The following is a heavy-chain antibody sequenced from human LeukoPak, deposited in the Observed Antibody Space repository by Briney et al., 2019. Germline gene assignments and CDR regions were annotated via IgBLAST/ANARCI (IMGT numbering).Heavy chain of an antibody. CDR2: ISSSSSYI. V-gene: IGHV3-21*01. D-gene: IGHD6-13*01. CDR1: GFTFSSYS. J-gene: IGHJ4*02. CDR3: AREPLYSSSWYGGNY. Sequence: GGSLRLSCAASGFTFSSYSMNWVRQAPGKGLEWVSSISSSSSYIYYADSVKGRFTISRDNAKNSLYLQMNSLRAEDTAVYYCAREPLYSSSWYGGNYWDQGTLVTVSS.